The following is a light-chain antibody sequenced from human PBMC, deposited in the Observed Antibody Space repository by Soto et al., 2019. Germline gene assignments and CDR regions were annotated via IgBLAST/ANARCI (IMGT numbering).Light chain of an antibody. CDR1: SSDVGGYNY. V-gene: IGLV2-14*01. CDR3: SSYPSSSTLV. CDR2: EVS. Sequence: QSALTQPASESGSPGQSITISCTGTSSDVGGYNYVSWYQQHPGKAPKLMIYEVSNRPSGVSNRFSGSKSGNTASLTISGLQAEDEADYYCSSYPSSSTLVFGGGTKLTVL. J-gene: IGLJ2*01.